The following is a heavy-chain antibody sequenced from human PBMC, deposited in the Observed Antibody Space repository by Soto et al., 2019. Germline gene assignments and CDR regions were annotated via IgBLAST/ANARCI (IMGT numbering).Heavy chain of an antibody. Sequence: GASVKVSCKASGGTFSSYAISWVRQAPGQGLEWMGGIIPIFGTANYAQKFQGRVTITADESTSTAYMELSSLRSEDTAVYYCASRPPYYYDSSGYSDYWGQGTLVTAPQ. J-gene: IGHJ4*02. CDR1: GGTFSSYA. CDR3: ASRPPYYYDSSGYSDY. V-gene: IGHV1-69*13. CDR2: IIPIFGTA. D-gene: IGHD3-22*01.